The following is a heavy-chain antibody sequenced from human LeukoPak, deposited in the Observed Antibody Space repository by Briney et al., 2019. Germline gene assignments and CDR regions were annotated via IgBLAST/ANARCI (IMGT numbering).Heavy chain of an antibody. V-gene: IGHV3-73*01. CDR3: TYYRRDPRGFYYGMDV. CDR2: IRDKASNYAT. CDR1: GFTFSDSD. Sequence: GGSLRLSCAASGFTFSDSDMHWVRQTSGKGLEWVGRIRDKASNYATAYAAPVKGRFTISRDDSKNTACLQMNSLKTEDTAIYYCTYYRRDPRGFYYGMDVWGQGTTVTVSS. J-gene: IGHJ6*02. D-gene: IGHD1-26*01.